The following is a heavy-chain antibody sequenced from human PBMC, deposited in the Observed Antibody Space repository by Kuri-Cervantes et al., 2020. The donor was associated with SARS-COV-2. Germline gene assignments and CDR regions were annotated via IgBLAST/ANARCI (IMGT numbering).Heavy chain of an antibody. CDR1: GGSTSSYY. J-gene: IGHJ3*02. V-gene: IGHV4-4*07. D-gene: IGHD3-16*02. CDR3: ARDPLGITFGGVIVDAFDI. CDR2: IYTSGTT. Sequence: SETLSPTWTVSGGSTSSYYRSWIRQPAGKGLEWIGRIYTSGTTNYNPSHKSRVTMSVDTSKNQFSLKLSSVTAAGTAVYYCARDPLGITFGGVIVDAFDIWGQGTMVTVSS.